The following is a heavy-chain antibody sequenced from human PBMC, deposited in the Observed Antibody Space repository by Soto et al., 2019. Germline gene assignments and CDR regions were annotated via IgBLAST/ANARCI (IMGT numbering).Heavy chain of an antibody. D-gene: IGHD3-10*01. CDR1: GDSINNADYY. V-gene: IGHV4-31*03. J-gene: IGHJ3*02. CDR2: IYYSGTT. Sequence: QVQLQESGPGLVKPSQTLSLNCSVSGDSINNADYYWSWIRQHAGRGLEWIGYIYYSGTTYDNPSRTSRVTISMEASKNQFSLEISSVTAADTAVYYCAGVRGHAFDSRGQGTMVTVSS. CDR3: AGVRGHAFDS.